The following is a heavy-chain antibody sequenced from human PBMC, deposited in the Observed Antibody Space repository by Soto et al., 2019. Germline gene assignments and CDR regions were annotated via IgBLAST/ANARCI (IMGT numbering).Heavy chain of an antibody. Sequence: GGFLRLSCAASGFTFSSYGMHWVRQAPGKGLEWVAVISYDGSNKYYADSVKGRFTISRDNSKNTLYLQMNSLRAEDTAVYYCAKDSRSGSYYFDYWGQGTLVTVSS. J-gene: IGHJ4*02. CDR1: GFTFSSYG. V-gene: IGHV3-30*18. D-gene: IGHD1-26*01. CDR3: AKDSRSGSYYFDY. CDR2: ISYDGSNK.